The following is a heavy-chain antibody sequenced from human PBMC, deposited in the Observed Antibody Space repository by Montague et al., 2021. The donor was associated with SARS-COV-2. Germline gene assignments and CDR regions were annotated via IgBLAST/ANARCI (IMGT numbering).Heavy chain of an antibody. CDR3: ARTPHGDYSALFDY. CDR1: GFSLTTSGMC. J-gene: IGHJ4*02. V-gene: IGHV2-70*01. CDR2: INWHDEK. Sequence: PALVKPTQTLTLTCTFSGFSLTTSGMCVRWILQSPGKALEWLALINWHDEKYYSTSLKARLTISKDTSKNQVVLTMTNMDPLDTATYYCARTPHGDYSALFDYWGQGILVTVSP. D-gene: IGHD4-17*01.